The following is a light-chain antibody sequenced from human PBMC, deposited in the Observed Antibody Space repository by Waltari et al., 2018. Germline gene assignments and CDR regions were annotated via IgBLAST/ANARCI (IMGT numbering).Light chain of an antibody. CDR1: QSVSRT. J-gene: IGKJ1*01. Sequence: EIVLTQSPGTLSLSPGERATLSCRASQSVSRTLAWYQQKPGQAPKLLIYGASIRAPGIPDRCTGSGSGTDFSLTISSLEPEDFAIYFCQHYVRLPATFGQGTKVEIK. CDR3: QHYVRLPAT. V-gene: IGKV3-20*01. CDR2: GAS.